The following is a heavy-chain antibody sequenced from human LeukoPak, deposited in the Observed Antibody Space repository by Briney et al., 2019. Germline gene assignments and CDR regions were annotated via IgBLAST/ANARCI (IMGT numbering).Heavy chain of an antibody. Sequence: SSETLSLTCTVSGGSISSGDYYWSWIRQPPGKGLEWIGYIYYSGSTNYNPSLKSRVTISVDTSKNQFSLKLSSVTAADTAVYYCARDASGAFDIWGQGTVVTVSS. J-gene: IGHJ3*02. D-gene: IGHD3-10*01. CDR1: GGSISSGDYY. CDR3: ARDASGAFDI. V-gene: IGHV4-61*08. CDR2: IYYSGST.